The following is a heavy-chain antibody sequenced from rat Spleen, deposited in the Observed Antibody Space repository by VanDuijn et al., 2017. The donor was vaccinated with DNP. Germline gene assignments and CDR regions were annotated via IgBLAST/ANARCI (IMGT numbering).Heavy chain of an antibody. J-gene: IGHJ3*01. D-gene: IGHD5-1*01. CDR2: ITYDGSNT. CDR3: PRLGERLFDY. CDR1: GFTFSDYY. V-gene: IGHV5-7*01. Sequence: EVQLVESGGGLVQPGKSLKLSCAASGFTFSDYYMAWIRQAPGKGLEWVATITYDGSNTYYRDSVRGRFTISRENTENTLYLQVDSLRSDDTATYDCPRLGERLFDYWGQGTLVTVSS.